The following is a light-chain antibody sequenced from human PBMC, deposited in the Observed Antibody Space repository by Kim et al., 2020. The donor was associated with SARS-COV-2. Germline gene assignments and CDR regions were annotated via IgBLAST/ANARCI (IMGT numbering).Light chain of an antibody. V-gene: IGLV6-57*03. CDR3: QSYDSSNPVV. CDR1: SGSIASNY. J-gene: IGLJ2*01. CDR2: EDN. Sequence: KTVTISSPRSSGSIASNYVQWYQLRPGSAPTTVIYEDNQRPSGVPDRFSGSIDSSSNSASLTISGLKTEDEADYYCQSYDSSNPVVFGGGTQLTVL.